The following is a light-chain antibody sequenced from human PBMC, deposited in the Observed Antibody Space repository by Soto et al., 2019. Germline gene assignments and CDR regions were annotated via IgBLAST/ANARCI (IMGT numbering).Light chain of an antibody. V-gene: IGKV1-12*01. CDR3: QQANSCPYT. J-gene: IGKJ2*01. CDR2: AAS. Sequence: DIQMTQSPSSVSASVGDRVTITCRASQGISSWLAWYQQKPGKAPKLLIYAASSLQSGVPSSFSGRGSVTDFTLTISSLQPDEFVTAYVQQANSCPYTFGQGTKLEIK. CDR1: QGISSW.